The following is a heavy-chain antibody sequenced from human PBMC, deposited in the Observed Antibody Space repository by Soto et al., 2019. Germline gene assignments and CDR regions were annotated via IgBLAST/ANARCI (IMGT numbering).Heavy chain of an antibody. CDR1: GGTFSSFINYP. CDR3: ARRDTSGFLRYFDN. Sequence: VKVSCKSSGGTFSSFINYPINWVRQAPGQGLEWMGGIVPNVGTVNYAQKFRGKVTITADKSTGTAYMELSSLRSEDTALYYCARRDTSGFLRYFDNWGQGTQVTVS. D-gene: IGHD3-3*01. V-gene: IGHV1-69*06. J-gene: IGHJ4*02. CDR2: IVPNVGTV.